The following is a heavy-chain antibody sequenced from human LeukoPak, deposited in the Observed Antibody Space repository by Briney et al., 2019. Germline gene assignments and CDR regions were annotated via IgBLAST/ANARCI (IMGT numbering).Heavy chain of an antibody. D-gene: IGHD6-6*01. Sequence: PGGSLRLSCAASGFTFSSYAMHWVRQAPGKGLEWVAVISYDGSNKYYADSVKGRFTISRDNSKSTLYVQMNSLRAEDTAVYYCATDPRTYSSSSYYFDYWGQGTLVTVSS. J-gene: IGHJ4*02. CDR3: ATDPRTYSSSSYYFDY. V-gene: IGHV3-30*04. CDR2: ISYDGSNK. CDR1: GFTFSSYA.